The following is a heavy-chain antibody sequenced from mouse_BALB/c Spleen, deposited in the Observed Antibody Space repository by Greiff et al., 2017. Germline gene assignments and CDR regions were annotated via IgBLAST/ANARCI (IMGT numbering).Heavy chain of an antibody. CDR2: IDPENGDT. Sequence: VQLQQSGAELVRSGASVKLSCTASGFNIKDYYMHWVKQRPEQGLEWIGWIDPENGDTEYAPKFQGKATMTADTSSNTAYLQLSSLTSEDTAVYYCARGSSYKTSFDYWGQGTTLTVSS. J-gene: IGHJ2*01. CDR1: GFNIKDYY. CDR3: ARGSSYKTSFDY. D-gene: IGHD1-1*01. V-gene: IGHV14-4*02.